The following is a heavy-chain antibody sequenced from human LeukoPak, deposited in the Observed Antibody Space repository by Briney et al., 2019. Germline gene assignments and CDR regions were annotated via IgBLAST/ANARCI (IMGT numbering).Heavy chain of an antibody. V-gene: IGHV4-4*07. CDR3: ARVGLLAFDI. Sequence: PSETLSLTCTVSGGSISTYYWSWIRQPPGKGLEWIGRIHITGSTNYNPSLKSRVAMSLDTSKNQFFLKLNSLTAADTAVYYCARVGLLAFDIWGQGTMVTVSS. D-gene: IGHD2-21*02. CDR1: GGSISTYY. J-gene: IGHJ3*02. CDR2: IHITGST.